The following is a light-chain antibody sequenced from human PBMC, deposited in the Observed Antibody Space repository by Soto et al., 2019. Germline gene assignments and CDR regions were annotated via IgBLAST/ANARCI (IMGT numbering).Light chain of an antibody. J-gene: IGKJ1*01. V-gene: IGKV1-5*03. CDR2: KAS. Sequence: DIQMTQSPSTLSGSVGDRVTITCRASQTISSWLAWYQQKPGKAPKLLIYKASTLKSGVPSRFSGSGSGTDFTLTISSLQSEDFAVYYCLQYDDWHRTFGQGTKVDIK. CDR1: QTISSW. CDR3: LQYDDWHRT.